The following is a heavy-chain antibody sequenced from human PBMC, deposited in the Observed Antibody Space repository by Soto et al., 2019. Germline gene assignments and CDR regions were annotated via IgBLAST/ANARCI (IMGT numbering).Heavy chain of an antibody. D-gene: IGHD2-21*01. CDR1: GGSFSTSS. Sequence: QVLLVQSGAAMKKPGSSVRVSCKASGGSFSTSSINWVRQAPGQRPEWMANILPIFGTADYAQKFQGRLTITADTCTNTAYMERRSLFSEDTAVYYCARGHEFGGNSDAYDIWGQGTVVTVSS. CDR2: ILPIFGTA. J-gene: IGHJ3*02. CDR3: ARGHEFGGNSDAYDI. V-gene: IGHV1-69*14.